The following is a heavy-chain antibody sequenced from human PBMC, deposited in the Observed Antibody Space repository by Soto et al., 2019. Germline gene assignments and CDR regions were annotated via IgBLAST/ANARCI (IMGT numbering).Heavy chain of an antibody. CDR2: INPNSGGT. D-gene: IGHD2-15*01. V-gene: IGHV1-2*04. J-gene: IGHJ3*01. CDR1: GYTFTGYY. CDR3: ARDIQLYFSGGSCYPAWVFYV. Sequence: GASVKVSCKASGYTFTGYYMHWVRQAPGQGLEWMGWINPNSGGTNYAQKFQGWVTMTRDTSISTAYMELSRLRSDDTAVYYCARDIQLYFSGGSCYPAWVFYVWGKGTMVTVSS.